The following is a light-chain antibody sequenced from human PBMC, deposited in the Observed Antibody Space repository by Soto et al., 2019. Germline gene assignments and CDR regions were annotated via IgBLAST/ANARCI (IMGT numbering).Light chain of an antibody. CDR2: DAS. CDR3: QQRSNWPPGVT. J-gene: IGKJ4*01. Sequence: EIVLTQSPATLSLSPGERATLSCRASQSVSSYLACYQQKPGRAPRLLIYDASNRATGIPARFSGSGSGTDFTLTISSLEPEDFAVYYCQQRSNWPPGVTFGGGTKVEIK. V-gene: IGKV3-11*01. CDR1: QSVSSY.